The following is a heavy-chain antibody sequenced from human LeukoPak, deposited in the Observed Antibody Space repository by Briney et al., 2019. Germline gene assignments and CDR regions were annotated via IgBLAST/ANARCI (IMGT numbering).Heavy chain of an antibody. J-gene: IGHJ4*02. CDR2: IYHSGST. CDR1: GYSISSGYY. D-gene: IGHD3-22*01. V-gene: IGHV4-38-2*02. CDR3: ARQKYYYDNSGYRIYYFDY. Sequence: PSETLSLTCTVSGYSISSGYYWGWIRQPPGKGLEWIGSIYHSGSTYYNPSLKSRVTISVDTSKNQFSLKLSSVTAGDTAMYYCARQKYYYDNSGYRIYYFDYWGQGTLVTVSS.